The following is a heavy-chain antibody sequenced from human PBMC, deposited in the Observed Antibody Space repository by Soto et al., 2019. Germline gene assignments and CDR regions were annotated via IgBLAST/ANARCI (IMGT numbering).Heavy chain of an antibody. J-gene: IGHJ4*01. CDR3: TTSSGGSSSVGMDY. Sequence: GGSRRLSCAVSGFIFKNYALNWVRQAPGKGLEWVASITLDVYNKYYADSVKGRFTIYRDNSKNTLSLQMTALRVEDSSVYYCTTSSGGSSSVGMDYWGTGNLVNVSA. D-gene: IGHD6-6*01. CDR1: GFIFKNYA. CDR2: ITLDVYNK. V-gene: IGHV3-30*04.